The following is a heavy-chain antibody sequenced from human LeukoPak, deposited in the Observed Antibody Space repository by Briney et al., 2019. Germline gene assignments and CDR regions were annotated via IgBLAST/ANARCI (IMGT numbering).Heavy chain of an antibody. CDR1: GGSFSGYS. Sequence: SETLSLTCDVYGGSFSGYSWTWIRQPPGKGLEWIREINHSGSPNYNPSLKSRVTISLDTSKTQFSLKLSSVTAADTAIYFCARAVEEISSSYFYYYHMDVWVKGTTVTVSS. CDR2: INHSGSP. CDR3: ARAVEEISSSYFYYYHMDV. D-gene: IGHD6-6*01. J-gene: IGHJ6*03. V-gene: IGHV4-34*01.